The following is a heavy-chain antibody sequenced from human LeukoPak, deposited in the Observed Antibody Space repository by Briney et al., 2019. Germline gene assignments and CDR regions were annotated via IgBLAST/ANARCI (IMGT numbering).Heavy chain of an antibody. D-gene: IGHD3-10*01. V-gene: IGHV1-18*01. CDR3: ARPYYGSGSYALDY. J-gene: IGHJ4*02. Sequence: ASVKVSCKASGHTFTSYGISWVRQAPGQGLEWMGWISAYNGNTNYAQKLQGRVTMTTDTSTSTAYMELRSLRSDDTAVYYCARPYYGSGSYALDYWGQGTLVTVSS. CDR2: ISAYNGNT. CDR1: GHTFTSYG.